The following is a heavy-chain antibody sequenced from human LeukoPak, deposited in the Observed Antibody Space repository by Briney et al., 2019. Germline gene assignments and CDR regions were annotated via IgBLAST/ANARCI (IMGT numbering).Heavy chain of an antibody. V-gene: IGHV3-21*01. CDR3: ARARSSYGYGDAFDI. J-gene: IGHJ3*02. CDR2: ISTSSSYI. CDR1: GFTFSTYS. Sequence: GGSLRLSCAASGFTFSTYSMNWVRQAPGKGLEWVSSISTSSSYIYHADSVEGRFTTSRDNAKKSLYMQMNSLRAEDTAVYYCARARSSYGYGDAFDIWGQGTMVTVSS. D-gene: IGHD5-18*01.